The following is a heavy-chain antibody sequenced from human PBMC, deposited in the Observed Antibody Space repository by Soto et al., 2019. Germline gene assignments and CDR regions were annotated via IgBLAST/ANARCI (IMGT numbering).Heavy chain of an antibody. Sequence: ASVKVSCKASGYTFTSYGIRWVRQAPGQGLEWMGWISAYNGNTNYAQKLQGRVTMTTDTSTSTAYMELRSLRSDDTAVYYCARDATITMVRGIISNFDYWGQGTQVTVSS. CDR1: GYTFTSYG. D-gene: IGHD3-10*01. CDR2: ISAYNGNT. J-gene: IGHJ4*02. CDR3: ARDATITMVRGIISNFDY. V-gene: IGHV1-18*04.